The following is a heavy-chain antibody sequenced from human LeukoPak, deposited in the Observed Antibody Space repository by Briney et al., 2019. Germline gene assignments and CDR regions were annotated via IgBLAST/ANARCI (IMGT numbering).Heavy chain of an antibody. CDR2: ISSSSDYI. CDR1: GFTFSTYS. D-gene: IGHD2-21*02. CDR3: ARRAYCGGDCYSGSYYYYGVDV. V-gene: IGHV3-21*01. J-gene: IGHJ6*02. Sequence: GGSLRLSCAAPGFTFSTYSMNWVRQAPGKGLEWVSSISSSSDYIYYADSVKGRFTISRDNARNSLYLQMNSLRAEDTAVYYCARRAYCGGDCYSGSYYYYGVDVWGQGTTVSVSS.